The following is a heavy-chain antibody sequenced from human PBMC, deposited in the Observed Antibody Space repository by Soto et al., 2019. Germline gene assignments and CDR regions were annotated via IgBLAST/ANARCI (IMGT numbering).Heavy chain of an antibody. CDR2: ISGSGGST. J-gene: IGHJ4*02. V-gene: IGHV3-23*01. CDR3: AKAYYGSGSYYNVEYFDY. Sequence: EAQLLESGGGLVQPGGSLRLSCAASGFTFSSYAMSWVRQAPGKGLEWVSAISGSGGSTYYADSVKGRFTISRDNSKNTLYLQMNSLRAEDTAVYYCAKAYYGSGSYYNVEYFDYWGQGTLVTVSS. D-gene: IGHD3-10*01. CDR1: GFTFSSYA.